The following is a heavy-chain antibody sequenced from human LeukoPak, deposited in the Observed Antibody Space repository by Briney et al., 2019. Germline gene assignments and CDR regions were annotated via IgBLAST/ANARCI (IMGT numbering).Heavy chain of an antibody. V-gene: IGHV4-59*11. CDR1: GGSISSHY. D-gene: IGHD2-2*01. Sequence: SETLSLTCTVSGGSISSHYWSWIRQPPGKGLEWIGYIYYSGSTNYNPSLKSRVTISVDTPKNQFSLKLSSVTAADTAVYYCAREYCSSTSCYPYYFDYWGQGTLVTVSS. CDR2: IYYSGST. J-gene: IGHJ4*02. CDR3: AREYCSSTSCYPYYFDY.